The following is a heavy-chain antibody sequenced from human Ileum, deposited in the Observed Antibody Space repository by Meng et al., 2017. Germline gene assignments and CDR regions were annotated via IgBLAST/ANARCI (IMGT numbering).Heavy chain of an antibody. CDR2: IHHSGSI. Sequence: QGQLEPWGAGLLKPAETLFHTCGDYGGTLNGDYCTWIRQPPGEGLEWIGEIHHSGSITYNPSLESRVTISMDTSKKQFSLKLHSVTAADTAVYYCARGDIAARCQHWGQGTLVTVSS. D-gene: IGHD6-6*01. V-gene: IGHV4-34*01. CDR1: GGTLNGDY. CDR3: ARGDIAARCQH. J-gene: IGHJ1*01.